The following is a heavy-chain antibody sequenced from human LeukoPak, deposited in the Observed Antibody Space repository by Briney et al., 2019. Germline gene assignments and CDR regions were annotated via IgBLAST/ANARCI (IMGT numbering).Heavy chain of an antibody. CDR3: TKDSVAAAGTAWFDP. Sequence: HPGGSLRLSCAASGFTFSSYAMSWVRQAPGKRLEWVSGISHNGDRIYYADSVKGRFTISRDNSKNTLYLQMNSLRLEDTALYYCTKDSVAAAGTAWFDPWGQGTLVTVSS. CDR1: GFTFSSYA. V-gene: IGHV3-23*01. J-gene: IGHJ5*02. CDR2: ISHNGDRI. D-gene: IGHD6-13*01.